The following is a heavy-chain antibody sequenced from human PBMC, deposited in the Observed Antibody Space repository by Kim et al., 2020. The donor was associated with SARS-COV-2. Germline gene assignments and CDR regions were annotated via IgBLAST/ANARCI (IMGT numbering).Heavy chain of an antibody. CDR2: FSGSGGST. CDR1: GFTFSNYA. CDR3: AKDEVTMVRGVMPI. Sequence: GGSLRLSCAASGFTFSNYAMTWVRQVPGKGLEWVSAFSGSGGSTYYADSVKGRFTISRDNSKNTLYLQMNSLRAEDTAVYYCAKDEVTMVRGVMPIWGQGTLVTVSS. J-gene: IGHJ4*02. V-gene: IGHV3-23*01. D-gene: IGHD3-10*01.